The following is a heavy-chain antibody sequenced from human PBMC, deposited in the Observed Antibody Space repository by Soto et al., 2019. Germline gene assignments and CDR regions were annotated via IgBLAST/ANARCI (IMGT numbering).Heavy chain of an antibody. CDR1: GGSISSYY. V-gene: IGHV4-59*01. Sequence: PSETLSLTCTVSGGSISSYYWSWIRQPPGKGLEWIGYIYYSGSTNYNPSLKSRVTISVDTSKNQFSLKLSSVTAADTAVYYCARDRGDYGGTDYWGQGTLVTVS. CDR3: ARDRGDYGGTDY. CDR2: IYYSGST. J-gene: IGHJ4*02. D-gene: IGHD4-17*01.